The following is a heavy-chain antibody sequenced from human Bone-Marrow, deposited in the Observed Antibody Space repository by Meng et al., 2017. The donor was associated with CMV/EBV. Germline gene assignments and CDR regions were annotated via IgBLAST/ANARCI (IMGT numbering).Heavy chain of an antibody. CDR1: GFTFSSYW. CDR3: AKVASYAHAFDI. CDR2: INSDGSST. J-gene: IGHJ3*02. D-gene: IGHD2/OR15-2a*01. Sequence: GESLKISCAASGFTFSSYWMHWVRQAPGKGLVWVSRINSDGSSTSYADSVKGRFTISRDNAKNTLYLQMNSLRAEDTAVYYCAKVASYAHAFDIWGQGTMVTVSS. V-gene: IGHV3-74*01.